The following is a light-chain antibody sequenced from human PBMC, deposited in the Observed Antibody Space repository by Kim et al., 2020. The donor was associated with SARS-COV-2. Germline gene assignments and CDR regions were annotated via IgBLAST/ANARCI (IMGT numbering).Light chain of an antibody. CDR2: AAS. CDR1: QDITND. Sequence: AAIGDRVTSTCRASQDITNDLAWFQQKPGKAPKSLMYAASILQSGVQSKFSGSRSGTNFTLTINSMQPEDFATYYCQQYTSYPLTFGGGTKVDIK. J-gene: IGKJ4*01. CDR3: QQYTSYPLT. V-gene: IGKV1-16*02.